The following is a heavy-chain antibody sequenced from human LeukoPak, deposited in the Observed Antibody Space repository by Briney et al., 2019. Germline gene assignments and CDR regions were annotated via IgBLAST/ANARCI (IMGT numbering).Heavy chain of an antibody. Sequence: SETLSLTCTVSGYSISSGYYWSWIRQPPGKGLEWIGYIYYSGSTNYNPSLKSRVTISVDTSKNQFSLKLSSVTAADTAVYYCARDNTSGFHNWFDPWGQGTLVTVSS. CDR2: IYYSGST. V-gene: IGHV4-61*01. CDR3: ARDNTSGFHNWFDP. D-gene: IGHD6-19*01. CDR1: GYSISSGYY. J-gene: IGHJ5*02.